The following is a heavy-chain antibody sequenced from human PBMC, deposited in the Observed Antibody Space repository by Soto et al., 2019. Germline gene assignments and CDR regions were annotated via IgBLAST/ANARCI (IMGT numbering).Heavy chain of an antibody. Sequence: SETLSLTCTVSGGSISSGGYYWSWIRQHPGKGLEWIGYIYYSGSTYYNPSLKSRVTISVDASKNQFSLKLSSVTAADTAVYYCARDQVDTRNFGDWFDPWGQGTLVTVSS. D-gene: IGHD5-18*01. J-gene: IGHJ5*02. CDR1: GGSISSGGYY. CDR3: ARDQVDTRNFGDWFDP. CDR2: IYYSGST. V-gene: IGHV4-31*03.